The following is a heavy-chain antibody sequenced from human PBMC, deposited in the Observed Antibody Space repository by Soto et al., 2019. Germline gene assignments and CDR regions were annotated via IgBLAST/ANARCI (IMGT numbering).Heavy chain of an antibody. CDR3: ARLPYFILRYFDWLLPNNWFDP. CDR1: GYTFTSYD. V-gene: IGHV1-8*01. J-gene: IGHJ5*02. CDR2: MNPNSGNT. D-gene: IGHD3-9*01. Sequence: QVQLVQSGAEVKKPGASVKVSCKASGYTFTSYDINWVRQATGQGLEWMGWMNPNSGNTGYAQKFQGRVTMTRNTSISTAYMELSSLRSEDTAVYYCARLPYFILRYFDWLLPNNWFDPWGQGTLVTVSS.